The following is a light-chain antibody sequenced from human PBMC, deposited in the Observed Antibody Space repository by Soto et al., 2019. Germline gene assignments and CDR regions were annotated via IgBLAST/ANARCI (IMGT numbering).Light chain of an antibody. CDR3: QQYNNWPLGT. Sequence: ETAMTQSPVTLSLSPGESATLSCRASQTVGANVAWYRQKPGQPPSLLIYGASTRAPGVPARFSGSGSGTDFILTISSLQSEDFGFYFCQQYNNWPLGTFGQGTRVEI. CDR2: GAS. CDR1: QTVGAN. J-gene: IGKJ1*01. V-gene: IGKV3-15*01.